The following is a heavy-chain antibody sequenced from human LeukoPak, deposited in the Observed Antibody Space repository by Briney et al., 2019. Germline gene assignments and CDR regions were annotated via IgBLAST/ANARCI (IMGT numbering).Heavy chain of an antibody. CDR3: ARHKDYYYSYMDV. CDR1: GGSFSGYY. J-gene: IGHJ6*03. Sequence: AETLSLTCAVYGGSFSGYYWSWIRQPPGKGLEWIGEINHSGSTNYNPSLKSRVTISVDTSKNQFSLKLSSVTAADTAVYYCARHKDYYYSYMDVWGKGTTVTISS. CDR2: INHSGST. V-gene: IGHV4-34*01.